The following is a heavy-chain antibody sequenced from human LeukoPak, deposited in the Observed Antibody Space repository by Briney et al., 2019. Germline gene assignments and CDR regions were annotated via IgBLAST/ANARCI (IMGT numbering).Heavy chain of an antibody. Sequence: GESLKISCQGSGYSFTSYWIGWVRQMPGKGLEWMGIIYPGDSDTRYSPSFQGQVTISADKSLSTAYLQWSSLKASDTAMYYCARVDLYYYDSSGPYDYWGQGTLVTVSS. V-gene: IGHV5-51*01. CDR2: IYPGDSDT. D-gene: IGHD3-22*01. CDR1: GYSFTSYW. J-gene: IGHJ4*02. CDR3: ARVDLYYYDSSGPYDY.